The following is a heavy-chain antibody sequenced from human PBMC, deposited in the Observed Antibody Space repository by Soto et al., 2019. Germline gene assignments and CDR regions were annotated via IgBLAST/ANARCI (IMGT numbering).Heavy chain of an antibody. CDR1: GGSFSGYY. Sequence: QVQLQQWGAGLLKPSETLSLTCAVYGGSFSGYYWSWIRQPPGKGLEWIGEINHSGSTNYNPSLKSRVTISVDTSKNQFSLKLSSVTAADTAVHYCARGGVVVVPAAKRWFDPWGQGTLVTVSS. CDR2: INHSGST. CDR3: ARGGVVVVPAAKRWFDP. V-gene: IGHV4-34*01. D-gene: IGHD2-2*01. J-gene: IGHJ5*02.